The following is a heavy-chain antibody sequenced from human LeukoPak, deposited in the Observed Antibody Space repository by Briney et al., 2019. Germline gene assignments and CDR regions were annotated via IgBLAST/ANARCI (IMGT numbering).Heavy chain of an antibody. CDR1: GFTFSRHG. CDR2: VSPNGVTT. CDR3: AKDDGWLQYGN. D-gene: IGHD5-24*01. V-gene: IGHV3-23*01. Sequence: PGGTLRLSCAASGFTFSRHGMNWVRQAPGKGLEWVSGVSPNGVTTYYADSVKGRFAISRDNSKGTVHLQMNTLRPEGTAIYYCAKDDGWLQYGNWGRGTLVTVSS. J-gene: IGHJ4*02.